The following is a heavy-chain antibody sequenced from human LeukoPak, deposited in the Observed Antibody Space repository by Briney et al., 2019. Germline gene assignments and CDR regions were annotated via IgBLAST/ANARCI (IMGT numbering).Heavy chain of an antibody. CDR3: ARAFRVRSGSFGAFDI. Sequence: ASVKVSCKASGYTFTSYYMHWVRQAPGQGLEWMGWINPNSGGTNYAQKFQGRVTMTRDTSISTAYMELSRLRSDDTAVYYCARAFRVRSGSFGAFDIWGQGTMVTVSS. CDR1: GYTFTSYY. CDR2: INPNSGGT. J-gene: IGHJ3*02. D-gene: IGHD2-15*01. V-gene: IGHV1-2*02.